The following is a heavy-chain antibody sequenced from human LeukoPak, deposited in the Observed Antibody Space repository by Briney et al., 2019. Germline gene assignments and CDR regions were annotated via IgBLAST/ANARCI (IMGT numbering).Heavy chain of an antibody. CDR2: ISSSSSYI. CDR1: GFTFSSYS. CDR3: ARVTGYCSSTSCYSPVYGMDV. D-gene: IGHD2-2*01. Sequence: GGSLRLSCAASGFTFSSYSMNWVRQAPGKGLEWVSSISSSSSYIYYADSVKGRFTISRDNAKNSLYLQMNSLRAEDTAVYYCARVTGYCSSTSCYSPVYGMDVWGQGTTVTVSS. J-gene: IGHJ6*02. V-gene: IGHV3-21*01.